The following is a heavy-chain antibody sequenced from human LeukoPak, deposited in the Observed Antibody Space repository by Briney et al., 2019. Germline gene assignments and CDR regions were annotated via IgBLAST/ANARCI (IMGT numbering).Heavy chain of an antibody. Sequence: GGSLRLSCAATGFTFSSYAMTWVRQAQGKGLEWVSTVSGSGGSTYYADSVKGRFTMSRDDSKNTLYLQMNSLRAEDTAIYYCAKGIGAYSYGFDYWGQGTLVTVSS. V-gene: IGHV3-23*01. J-gene: IGHJ4*02. CDR2: VSGSGGST. D-gene: IGHD5-18*01. CDR3: AKGIGAYSYGFDY. CDR1: GFTFSSYA.